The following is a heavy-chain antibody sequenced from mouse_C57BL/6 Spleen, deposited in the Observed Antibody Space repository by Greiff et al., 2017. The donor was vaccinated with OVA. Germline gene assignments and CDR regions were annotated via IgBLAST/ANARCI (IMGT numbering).Heavy chain of an antibody. CDR2: ISSKSNNYAT. V-gene: IGHV10-1*01. D-gene: IGHD1-1*01. CDR1: GFSFNTYA. J-gene: IGHJ2*01. CDR3: VGQPDYYGSSYCFDY. Sequence: VQLKESGGGLVQPKGSLKLSCAASGFSFNTYAMNWVRQAPGKGLEWVARISSKSNNYATYYDDTGKDRFTISNENTNSMPYLKMNNLQTEDTAVYYCVGQPDYYGSSYCFDYWGQGTTLTVSS.